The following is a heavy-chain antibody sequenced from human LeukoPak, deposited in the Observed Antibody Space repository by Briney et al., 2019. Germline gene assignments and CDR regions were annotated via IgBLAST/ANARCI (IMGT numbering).Heavy chain of an antibody. D-gene: IGHD3-22*01. CDR1: GFTFSSYA. Sequence: GRSLRLSCAASGFTFSSYATHWVRQAPGKGLEWVAVISYDGSNKYYADSVKGRFTISRDNSKNTLYLQMNSLRAEDTAVYYCASNPQPMIVVVPSFDYWGQGTLVTVSS. CDR2: ISYDGSNK. V-gene: IGHV3-30-3*01. J-gene: IGHJ4*02. CDR3: ASNPQPMIVVVPSFDY.